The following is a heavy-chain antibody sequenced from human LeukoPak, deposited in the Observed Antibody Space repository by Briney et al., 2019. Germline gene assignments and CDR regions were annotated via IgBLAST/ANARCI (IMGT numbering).Heavy chain of an antibody. J-gene: IGHJ4*02. D-gene: IGHD2-8*01. CDR3: ANNMVYNDY. Sequence: PGGSLRLSCAASGFTFSSYAMSWVRKAPGKGLGWVSAISGSGGSPYYADSVKGRFTISRDNSKNTLYLQMNSLRAEDTAVYYCANNMVYNDYWGQGTLVTVSS. CDR1: GFTFSSYA. V-gene: IGHV3-23*01. CDR2: ISGSGGSP.